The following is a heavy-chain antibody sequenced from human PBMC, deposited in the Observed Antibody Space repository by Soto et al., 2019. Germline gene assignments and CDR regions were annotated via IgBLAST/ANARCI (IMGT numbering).Heavy chain of an antibody. Sequence: SETLSLTCTVSGDSVSSGDYYWTWIRQPPGKGLEWVGHIYFSGSTNYNPSLKSRVTISLDTSKNQFSLKLTSVTAADTAVNYGARTSPGYGYGDFWGHGILFPFS. CDR3: ARTSPGYGYGDF. CDR1: GDSVSSGDYY. CDR2: IYFSGST. J-gene: IGHJ4*01. D-gene: IGHD4-17*01. V-gene: IGHV4-61*08.